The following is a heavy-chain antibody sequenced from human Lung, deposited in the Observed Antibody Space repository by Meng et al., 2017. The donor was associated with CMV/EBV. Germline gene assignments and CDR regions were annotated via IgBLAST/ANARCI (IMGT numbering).Heavy chain of an antibody. V-gene: IGHV3-48*03. CDR1: GFTFSHYK. D-gene: IGHD5-18*01. CDR2: ISRSDNTK. J-gene: IGHJ4*02. Sequence: GGSLRLXCAASGFTFSHYKMNWVRQAPGKGLEWVSYISRSDNTKDYADSVKGRFTISRDNAKNSLYLHMNSLRADDTAVYYCARSDSYGDFDSWGQG. CDR3: ARSDSYGDFDS.